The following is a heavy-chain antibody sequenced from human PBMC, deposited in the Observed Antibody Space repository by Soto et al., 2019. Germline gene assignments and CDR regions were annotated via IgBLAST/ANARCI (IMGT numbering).Heavy chain of an antibody. CDR2: IFYLGSS. V-gene: IGHV4-39*01. CDR3: ARHSLALRKNNWFDP. CDR1: GDSIISSDLY. Sequence: NPSETLSLTCTVSGDSIISSDLYWVWVRHPPGKGLEWIGSIFYLGSSYYNPSLKSRVTMSVDTSKNQFSLRLRSVTAADTALYFCARHSLALRKNNWFDPWGQGIMVTVSS. J-gene: IGHJ5*02. D-gene: IGHD3-3*02.